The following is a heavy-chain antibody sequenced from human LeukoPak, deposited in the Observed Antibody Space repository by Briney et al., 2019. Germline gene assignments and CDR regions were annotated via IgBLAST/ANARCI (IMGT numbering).Heavy chain of an antibody. Sequence: GGSLRLSCAASGFTFSSYEMNWVRQAPGKGLEWVSYISSSGSTICYADSVKGRFTISRDNAKNSLYLQMNSLRAEDTAVYYCARVGSSWYRGWFDPWGQGTLVTVSS. D-gene: IGHD6-13*01. J-gene: IGHJ5*02. CDR3: ARVGSSWYRGWFDP. CDR1: GFTFSSYE. CDR2: ISSSGSTI. V-gene: IGHV3-48*03.